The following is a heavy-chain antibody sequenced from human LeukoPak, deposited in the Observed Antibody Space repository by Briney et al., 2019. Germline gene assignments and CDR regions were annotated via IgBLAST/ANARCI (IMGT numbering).Heavy chain of an antibody. V-gene: IGHV4-34*01. CDR3: ARGPRRRYCSSTSCSYFDY. D-gene: IGHD2-2*01. J-gene: IGHJ4*02. CDR1: GGSFSGYY. Sequence: SETLSLTCAVYGGSFSGYYWSWIRQPPGKGLEWIGEINHSGSTNYNPSLKSRVTISVDTSKNQFSLKLSSVTAADTAVYYCARGPRRRYCSSTSCSYFDYWGQGTLVTVSS. CDR2: INHSGST.